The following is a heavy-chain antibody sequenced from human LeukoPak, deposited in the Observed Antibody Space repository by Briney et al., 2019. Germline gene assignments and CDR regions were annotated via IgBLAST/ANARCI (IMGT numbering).Heavy chain of an antibody. J-gene: IGHJ6*03. CDR1: GGTFGSYA. CDR2: IIPIFGTA. V-gene: IGHV1-69*01. CDR3: ARADYYYYYMDV. Sequence: ASVKVSCKASGGTFGSYAISWVRQAPGQGLEWMGGIIPIFGTANYAQKFQGRVTITADESTSTAYMELSSLRSEDTAVYYCARADYYYYYMDVWGKGTTVTISS.